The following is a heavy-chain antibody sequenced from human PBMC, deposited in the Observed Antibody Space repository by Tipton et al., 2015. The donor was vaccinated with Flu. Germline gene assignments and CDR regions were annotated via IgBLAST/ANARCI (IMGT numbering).Heavy chain of an antibody. D-gene: IGHD1-26*01. CDR2: IDPSDSYT. Sequence: QSGAEVKKPGESLRISCKGSGYSFTSYWISWVRQMPGKGLEWMGRIDPSDSYTNYSPSFQGHVTISADKSISTAYLQWSSLKASDAAMYCCARRPPSATGGYYYMDVWGKGTTVNVSS. J-gene: IGHJ6*03. V-gene: IGHV5-10-1*01. CDR1: GYSFTSYW. CDR3: ARRPPSATGGYYYMDV.